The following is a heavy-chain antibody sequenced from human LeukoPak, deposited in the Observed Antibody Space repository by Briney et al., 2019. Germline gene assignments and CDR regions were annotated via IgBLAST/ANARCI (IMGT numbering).Heavy chain of an antibody. CDR3: ARGKGYSSSWYYYYMDV. D-gene: IGHD6-13*01. CDR2: IIPIFGTA. Sequence: SVKVSCKASGGTFSSYAISWVRQAPGQGLEWMGGIIPIFGTANYAQKFQGRVTITADKSTSTAYMELSSLRSEDTAVYYCARGKGYSSSWYYYYMDVWGKGTTVTVSS. CDR1: GGTFSSYA. V-gene: IGHV1-69*06. J-gene: IGHJ6*03.